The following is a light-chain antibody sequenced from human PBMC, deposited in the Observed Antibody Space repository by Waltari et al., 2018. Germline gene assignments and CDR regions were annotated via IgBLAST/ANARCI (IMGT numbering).Light chain of an antibody. J-gene: IGLJ3*02. Sequence: WFQQKPGPVPKSLIFETSNKHAWTPARFSGSLLGGKAALTLSGAQPEDEAEYYCLLWYSGARWVFGGGTKLSVL. CDR2: ETS. V-gene: IGLV7-46*01. CDR3: LLWYSGARWV.